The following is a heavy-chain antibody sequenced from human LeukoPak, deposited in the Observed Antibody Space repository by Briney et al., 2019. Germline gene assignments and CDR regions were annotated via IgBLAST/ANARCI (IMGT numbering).Heavy chain of an antibody. CDR1: GFTFYNYA. J-gene: IGHJ6*02. V-gene: IGHV3-23*01. CDR3: AKGNAGSSYSALDV. D-gene: IGHD3-10*01. Sequence: PGGSLRLSCAASGFTFYNYAMTWVRQAPGKGLEWVSVISYNGGRIFYADSAKGRFTISRDNSKNTLYLEMNSLRAEDTALYYCAKGNAGSSYSALDVWGQGTTVTVSS. CDR2: ISYNGGRI.